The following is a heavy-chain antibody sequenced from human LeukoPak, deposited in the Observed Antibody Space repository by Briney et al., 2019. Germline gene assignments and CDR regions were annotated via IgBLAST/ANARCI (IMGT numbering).Heavy chain of an antibody. CDR3: ARAGGFGELLVGY. V-gene: IGHV4-39*07. CDR1: GGAINRRNYY. J-gene: IGHJ4*02. Sequence: KPSETLSLTCTVVGGAINRRNYYWGWIRQSPGKGLEWIGSIYYSGSTYYSPSLKSRVTISVDTSRNQFSLKLTSVTAADTAVYYCARAGGFGELLVGYWGQGALVTVSS. CDR2: IYYSGST. D-gene: IGHD3-10*01.